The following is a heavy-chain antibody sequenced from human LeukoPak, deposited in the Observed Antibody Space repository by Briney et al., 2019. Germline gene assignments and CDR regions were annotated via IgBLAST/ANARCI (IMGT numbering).Heavy chain of an antibody. CDR1: GFTFSSYE. Sequence: PGGSLRLSCAASGFTFSSYEMNWVRQAPGKGLEWVSSISRSATTIYYADSVKGRFTISRDNAKNSLYLQMNSLRAEDTAVYYCARVTCGGDCRGHYYYYYMDVWGKGTTVIISS. V-gene: IGHV3-48*03. CDR3: ARVTCGGDCRGHYYYYYMDV. D-gene: IGHD2-21*02. J-gene: IGHJ6*03. CDR2: ISRSATTI.